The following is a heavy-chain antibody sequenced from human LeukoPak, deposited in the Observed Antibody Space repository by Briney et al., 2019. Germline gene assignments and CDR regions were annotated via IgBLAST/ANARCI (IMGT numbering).Heavy chain of an antibody. J-gene: IGHJ6*03. CDR2: MNPNSGNT. CDR1: GYTFTSYD. V-gene: IGHV1-8*01. CDR3: ARAKRGRTTYYYYYYMDV. Sequence: ASVKVSCKASGYTFTSYDINWVRQATGQGLEWMGWMNPNSGNTGYAQKFQGRVTMTRNTSISTAYMELSSLRSEDTAVYYCARAKRGRTTYYYYYYMDVWGKGTTATVSS. D-gene: IGHD1-14*01.